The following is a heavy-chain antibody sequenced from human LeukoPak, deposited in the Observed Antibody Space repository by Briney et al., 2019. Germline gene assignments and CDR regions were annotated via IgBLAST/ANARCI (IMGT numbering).Heavy chain of an antibody. CDR3: TRFFGNYQAFDY. D-gene: IGHD4-11*01. CDR1: GFTVSSNY. J-gene: IGHJ4*02. V-gene: IGHV3-33*08. CDR2: IWFDGGRT. Sequence: GGSLRLSCAASGFTVSSNYMSWVRQAPGKGLEWVAVIWFDGGRTYYADSVKGRFSISRDDSKNSVYLQMNSLRVEDTAVYFCTRFFGNYQAFDYWGQGTLITVSS.